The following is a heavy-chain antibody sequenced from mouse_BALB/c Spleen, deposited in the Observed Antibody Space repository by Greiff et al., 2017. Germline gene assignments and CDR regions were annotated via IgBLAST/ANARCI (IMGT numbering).Heavy chain of an antibody. Sequence: VQLQQPGAELVKPGASVKLSCKASGYTFTSYWMHWVKQRPGQGLEWIGEIDPSDSYTNYNQKFKGKATLTVDKSSSTAYMQLSSLTSEDSAVYYCAREEVLDYWGQGTTLTVSS. CDR2: IDPSDSYT. D-gene: IGHD2-14*01. V-gene: IGHV1-69*02. CDR3: AREEVLDY. CDR1: GYTFTSYW. J-gene: IGHJ2*01.